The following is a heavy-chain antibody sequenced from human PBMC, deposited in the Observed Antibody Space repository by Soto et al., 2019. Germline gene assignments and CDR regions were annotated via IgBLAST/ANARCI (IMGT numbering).Heavy chain of an antibody. CDR1: GFTFSSYS. Sequence: XGCLRGSCAASGFTFSSYSMHWVRQAPGKGLEWVAVISYDGSNKYYADSVKGRFTISRDNSKNTLYLQMNSLRAEDTAVYYCAKDIAVAGSGIDDWGQGTLVTVSS. J-gene: IGHJ4*02. V-gene: IGHV3-30*18. D-gene: IGHD6-19*01. CDR3: AKDIAVAGSGIDD. CDR2: ISYDGSNK.